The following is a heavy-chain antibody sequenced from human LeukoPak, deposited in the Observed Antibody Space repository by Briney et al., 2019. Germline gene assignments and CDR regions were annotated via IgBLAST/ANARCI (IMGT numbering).Heavy chain of an antibody. CDR3: ARMAVVVPAAPRGGVDY. Sequence: ASVKVSCKASGYTFTGYYMHWVRQAPGQGLEWMGWINPNSGGTNYALKFQGRVTMTRDTSISTAYMELSRLRSDDTAVYYCARMAVVVPAAPRGGVDYWGQGTLVTVSS. D-gene: IGHD2-2*01. CDR1: GYTFTGYY. CDR2: INPNSGGT. V-gene: IGHV1-2*02. J-gene: IGHJ4*02.